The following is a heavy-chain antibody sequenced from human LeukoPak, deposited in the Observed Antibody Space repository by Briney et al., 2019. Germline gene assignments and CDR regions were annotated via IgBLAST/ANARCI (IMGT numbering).Heavy chain of an antibody. CDR2: INPNSGGT. D-gene: IGHD2-2*01. J-gene: IGHJ3*02. CDR3: AREGYVVVPAARDAFDI. V-gene: IGHV1-2*02. Sequence: SSVKDSCKASGYTYTRYHMHWVRQARGQRLEGMGCINPNSGGTNYAQKFQGMVTMTRDTSISTAYMELSRLRSDDTAVYYCAREGYVVVPAARDAFDIWGQGTMVTVSS. CDR1: GYTYTRYH.